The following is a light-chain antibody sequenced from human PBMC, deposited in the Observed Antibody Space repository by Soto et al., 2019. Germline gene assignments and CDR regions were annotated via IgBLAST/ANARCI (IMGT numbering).Light chain of an antibody. CDR1: QSISSY. Sequence: DILMTQSPSTLSSTAGERATLSCRASQSISSYLAWYQQKPGKAPKLLIYDASNKAPGLPARFRGRGSGPAFTLTISSLQPEDFATYYCQQSYSGPRTFGGGTKVDIK. V-gene: IGKV3-11*01. CDR3: QQSYSGPRT. CDR2: DAS. J-gene: IGKJ4*01.